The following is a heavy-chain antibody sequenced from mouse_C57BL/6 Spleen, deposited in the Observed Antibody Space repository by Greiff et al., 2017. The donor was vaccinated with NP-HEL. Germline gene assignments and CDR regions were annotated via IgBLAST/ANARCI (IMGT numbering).Heavy chain of an antibody. CDR2: IYPGSGST. Sequence: QVQLQQPGAELVKPGASVKMSCKASGYTFTSYWITWVKQRPGQGLEWIGDIYPGSGSTNYNEKFKSKATLTVDTSSSTAYMQLSSLTSEDSAVYYCARSGYDVYYFDYWGQGTTLTVSS. CDR1: GYTFTSYW. V-gene: IGHV1-55*01. J-gene: IGHJ2*01. D-gene: IGHD2-2*01. CDR3: ARSGYDVYYFDY.